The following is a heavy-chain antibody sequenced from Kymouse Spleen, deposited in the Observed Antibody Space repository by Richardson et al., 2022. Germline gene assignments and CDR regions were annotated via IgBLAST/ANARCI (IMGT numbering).Heavy chain of an antibody. CDR3: ASRDYYGSGSFFDY. CDR1: GGSFSGYY. D-gene: IGHD3-10*01. Sequence: QVQLQQWGAGLLKPSETLSLTCAVYGGSFSGYYWSWIRQPPGKGLEWIGEINHSGSTNYNPSLKSRVTISVDTSKNQFSLKLSSVTAADTAVYYCASRDYYGSGSFFDYWGQGTLVTVSS. J-gene: IGHJ4*02. V-gene: IGHV4-34*01. CDR2: INHSGST.